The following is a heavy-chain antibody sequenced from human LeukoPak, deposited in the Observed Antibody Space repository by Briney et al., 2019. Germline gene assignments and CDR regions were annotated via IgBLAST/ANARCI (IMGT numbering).Heavy chain of an antibody. CDR3: AKDTYMIVVDPPYQLAFDY. Sequence: GGSLRLSCAASGFTFSSYAMSWVRQAPGKGLEWVSAISGSGGSTYYADSVKGRFTISRDNSKNTLYLQMNSLRAEDTAVYYCAKDTYMIVVDPPYQLAFDYWGQGTLVTVSS. J-gene: IGHJ4*02. CDR1: GFTFSSYA. D-gene: IGHD3-22*01. V-gene: IGHV3-23*01. CDR2: ISGSGGST.